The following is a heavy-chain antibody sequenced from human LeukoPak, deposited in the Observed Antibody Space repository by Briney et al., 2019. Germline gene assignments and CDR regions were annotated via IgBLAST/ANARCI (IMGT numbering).Heavy chain of an antibody. CDR2: IYHSGST. Sequence: PSETLSLTCAVSGYSISSGYYWGWIRQPPGKGLEWIGSIYHSGSTYYNPSLKSRVTISVDTFKNQFSLKLSSVTAADTAVYYCARFYDFWSGLIDYWGQGTLVTVSS. CDR1: GYSISSGYY. V-gene: IGHV4-38-2*01. D-gene: IGHD3-3*01. CDR3: ARFYDFWSGLIDY. J-gene: IGHJ4*02.